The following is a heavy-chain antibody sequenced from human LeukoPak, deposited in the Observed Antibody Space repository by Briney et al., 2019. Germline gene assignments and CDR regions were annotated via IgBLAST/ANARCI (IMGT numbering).Heavy chain of an antibody. CDR1: GYTFTGYY. J-gene: IGHJ6*02. CDR2: INPNSGGT. CDR3: ARERVYAIYYYYGMDV. D-gene: IGHD2-8*01. Sequence: ASVKVSCKASGYTFTGYYMHWVRQAPGQGLEWMGWINPNSGGTNYAQKFQGRVTMTRDTSISTAYMELSRLRSDDTVVYYCARERVYAIYYYYGMDVWGQGTTVTVSS. V-gene: IGHV1-2*02.